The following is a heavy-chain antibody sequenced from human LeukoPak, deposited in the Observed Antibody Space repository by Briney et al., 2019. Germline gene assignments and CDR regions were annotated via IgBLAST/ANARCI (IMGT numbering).Heavy chain of an antibody. V-gene: IGHV4-39*01. CDR3: ARRGGGELYYFDY. J-gene: IGHJ4*02. CDR2: IYYSGST. D-gene: IGHD3-16*01. Sequence: SETLSLTCTVSGDFITAYYWGWIRQPPGKGLEWIGSIYYSGSTYYNPSLKSRVTISVDTSKNQFSLKLSSVTAADTAVYYCARRGGGELYYFDYWGQGTLVTVSS. CDR1: GDFITAYY.